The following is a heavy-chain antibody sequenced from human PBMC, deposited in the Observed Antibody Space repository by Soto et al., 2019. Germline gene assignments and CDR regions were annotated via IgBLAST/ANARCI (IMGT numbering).Heavy chain of an antibody. Sequence: DVQLVESGGGLVQPGGSLRVSCAASGFTLGSHRIHWVRQAPGKGLEWVSRIDTDGGGTSYADSVKGRFTISTDNAKNTVYLPMNGLRAEDTAVSYCATGFDLWGQGILVTVSS. CDR2: IDTDGGGT. J-gene: IGHJ5*02. V-gene: IGHV3-74*01. CDR1: GFTLGSHR. CDR3: ATGFDL.